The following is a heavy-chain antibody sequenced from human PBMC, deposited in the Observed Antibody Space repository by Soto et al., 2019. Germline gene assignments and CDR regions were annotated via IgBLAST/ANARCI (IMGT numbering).Heavy chain of an antibody. Sequence: QVQLVQSGAEVKKHGASVKVSCRACGCTFTNFGISWVRQAPGQGLEWMGWINTFNGNTDYAQKLQGRVAMTTDISTRIAYMELRSLRSDDTAMYYCARAIAGGYGHTTLDYWGQGTLVTVSS. J-gene: IGHJ4*02. CDR2: INTFNGNT. D-gene: IGHD5-18*01. CDR1: GCTFTNFG. V-gene: IGHV1-18*01. CDR3: ARAIAGGYGHTTLDY.